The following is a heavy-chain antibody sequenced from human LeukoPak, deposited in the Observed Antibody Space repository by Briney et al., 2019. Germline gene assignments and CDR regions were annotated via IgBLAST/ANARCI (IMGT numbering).Heavy chain of an antibody. V-gene: IGHV1-69*06. CDR3: ARDSPDRDFWSGYQDY. D-gene: IGHD3-3*01. Sequence: SVKVSCKASGGTFSSYAISWVRQAPGQGLEWMGGIIPIFGTANYAQKFQGRVTITADKSTSTAYMELSSLGSEDTAVYYCARDSPDRDFWSGYQDYWGQGTLVTVSS. CDR1: GGTFSSYA. CDR2: IIPIFGTA. J-gene: IGHJ4*02.